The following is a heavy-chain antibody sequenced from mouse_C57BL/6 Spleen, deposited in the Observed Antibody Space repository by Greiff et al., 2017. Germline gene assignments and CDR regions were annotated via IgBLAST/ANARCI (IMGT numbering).Heavy chain of an antibody. J-gene: IGHJ4*01. Sequence: VQLQQSGAELVKPGASVKLSCKASGYTFTSYWMHWVKQRPGRGLEWIGRIDPNSGGTKYNEKFKSKATLTVDKPSSTADMQLRSLTSEDSAVSYGARSWDYYGSSPYAMDYWGQGTSVTVSS. CDR1: GYTFTSYW. V-gene: IGHV1-72*01. CDR2: IDPNSGGT. D-gene: IGHD1-1*01. CDR3: ARSWDYYGSSPYAMDY.